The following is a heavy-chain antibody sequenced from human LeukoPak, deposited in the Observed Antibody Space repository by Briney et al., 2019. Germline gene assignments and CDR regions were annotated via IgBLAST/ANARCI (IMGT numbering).Heavy chain of an antibody. CDR2: IYYSGST. V-gene: IGHV4-59*01. CDR3: ARNTLKPPYYDDTSGYYWYFDL. Sequence: SETLSLTCTVSGGSISSYYWSWIRQPPGKGLEWIGYIYYSGSTNYNPSLKSRVTISLDTSKNQFSLQLRSVTAADTAVYYCARNTLKPPYYDDTSGYYWYFDLWGRGTLVSVSS. CDR1: GGSISSYY. J-gene: IGHJ2*01. D-gene: IGHD3-22*01.